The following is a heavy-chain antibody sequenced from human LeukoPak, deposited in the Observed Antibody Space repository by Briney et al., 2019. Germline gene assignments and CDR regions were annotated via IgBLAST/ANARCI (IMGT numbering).Heavy chain of an antibody. Sequence: SETLSFTCTVSGGSISSYYWSWIRQPPGKGLEWIGYIYYSGSTNYNPSLKSRVTISVDTSKNQFSLKLSSVTAADTAVYYCAGTYVGVVITGYYYMDVWGKGTTVTVSS. CDR2: IYYSGST. D-gene: IGHD3-3*01. CDR1: GGSISSYY. V-gene: IGHV4-59*01. J-gene: IGHJ6*03. CDR3: AGTYVGVVITGYYYMDV.